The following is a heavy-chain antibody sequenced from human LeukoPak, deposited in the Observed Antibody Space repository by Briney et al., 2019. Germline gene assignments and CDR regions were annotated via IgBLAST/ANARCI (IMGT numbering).Heavy chain of an antibody. D-gene: IGHD3-10*01. J-gene: IGHJ3*02. CDR1: GFTFSSYG. Sequence: QPGGSLRLSCAASGFTFSSYGMHWVRQAPGKGLEWVAVIWYDGSNKYYADSVKGRFIISRDNSMNTLYLQMNSLRAEDTAVYYCARSKGFGEFFDAFDIWGQGTLVTVSS. CDR2: IWYDGSNK. CDR3: ARSKGFGEFFDAFDI. V-gene: IGHV3-33*03.